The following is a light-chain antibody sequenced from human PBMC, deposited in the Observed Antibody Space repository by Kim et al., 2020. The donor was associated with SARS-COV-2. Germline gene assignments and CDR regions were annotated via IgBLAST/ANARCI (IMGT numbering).Light chain of an antibody. J-gene: IGKJ1*01. CDR3: QQYSHYTRT. V-gene: IGKV1-5*03. CDR2: KAS. CDR1: QSFNDW. Sequence: DIHMTQFPSTLSGSVGDRVTINCRASQSFNDWLAWYQQKPGKAPKLLIYKASNLKSGVSSRFSGSGSGTEFTLTITNLQPDDDATYYCQQYSHYTRTFGQGTKVDIK.